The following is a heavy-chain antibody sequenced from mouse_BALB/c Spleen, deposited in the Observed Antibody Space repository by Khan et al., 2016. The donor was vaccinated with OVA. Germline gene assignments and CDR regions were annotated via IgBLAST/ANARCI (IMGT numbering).Heavy chain of an antibody. CDR1: GYTFTDYY. CDR2: ISPGSGDT. V-gene: IGHV1-77*01. CDR3: ARRNYFGYTFAY. Sequence: QVQLQQPGAELARSGASVKLSCKASGYTFTDYYINWVKLRTGQGLEWIGEISPGSGDTYYNERFKGKATLTADKSSSTAYMQLSSLTSEASAVYFCARRNYFGYTFAYWGQGTLVTVSA. D-gene: IGHD1-2*01. J-gene: IGHJ3*01.